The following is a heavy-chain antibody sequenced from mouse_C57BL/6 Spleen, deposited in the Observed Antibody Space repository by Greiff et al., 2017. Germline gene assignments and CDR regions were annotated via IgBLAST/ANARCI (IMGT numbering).Heavy chain of an antibody. CDR1: GYTFTSYW. CDR3: ARRITTVVDYFDY. J-gene: IGHJ2*01. D-gene: IGHD1-1*01. CDR2: IDPSDGNT. V-gene: IGHV1-50*01. Sequence: VQLQQPGAELVKPGASVKLSCKASGYTFTSYWMQWVKQRPGQGLEWIGEIDPSDGNTNYNQKFKGKATLTVDTSSSTAYMQLSSLTSEDSAVYYCARRITTVVDYFDYWGQGTTLTVSS.